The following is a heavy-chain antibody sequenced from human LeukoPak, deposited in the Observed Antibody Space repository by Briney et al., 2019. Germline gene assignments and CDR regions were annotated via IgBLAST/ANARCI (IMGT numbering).Heavy chain of an antibody. CDR2: IYTSGST. CDR1: GGSISSGSYY. J-gene: IGHJ4*02. D-gene: IGHD5-18*01. CDR3: AREVPAMVQFDY. V-gene: IGHV4-61*02. Sequence: SETLSLTCTVSGGSISSGSYYWSWIRQPAGKGLEWIGRIYTSGSTNYNPSLKSRVTISVDTSKNQFSLKLSSVTAADTAVYYCAREVPAMVQFDYWGQGTLVTVSS.